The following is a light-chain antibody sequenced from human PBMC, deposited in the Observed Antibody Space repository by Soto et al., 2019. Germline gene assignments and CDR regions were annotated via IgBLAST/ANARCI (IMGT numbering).Light chain of an antibody. V-gene: IGLV2-23*03. CDR3: SSYAASDNFVV. CDR2: EGF. J-gene: IGLJ2*01. Sequence: QSALTQPASLSGSPGQSITISCTGTSSDVGGSGLVSWYQFHPGKAPKLLIFEGFKRPSGISNRFSGSKSGSTASLTISGLQAEDEADYYCSSYAASDNFVVFGGGTKLTVL. CDR1: SSDVGGSGL.